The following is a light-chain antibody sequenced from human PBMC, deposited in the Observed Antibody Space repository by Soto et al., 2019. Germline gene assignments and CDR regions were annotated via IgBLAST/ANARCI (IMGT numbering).Light chain of an antibody. V-gene: IGKV1D-13*01. CDR1: QDIRSD. Sequence: AIQMTQSPSSLSASVGDSITITCRASQDIRSDLGWYQQKPGKAPKLLVYDASTLEGGVPSRFSGSGSATEFILTISSLQPDDFATYYCQQYKDDAWTFGQGTKVDIK. CDR3: QQYKDDAWT. J-gene: IGKJ1*01. CDR2: DAS.